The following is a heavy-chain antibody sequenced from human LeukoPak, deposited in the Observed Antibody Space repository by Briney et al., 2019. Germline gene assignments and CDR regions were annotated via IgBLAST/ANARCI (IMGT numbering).Heavy chain of an antibody. CDR2: IIAYNGNT. CDR3: ARVSLVYGDTPPFFDY. V-gene: IGHV1-18*01. Sequence: ASVTVSFTASGYTFTSSGISWVRQAPGQGLEWMGWIIAYNGNTNYSQKFQGRVTMTTDTSTSTAYMELRSLRSDDTAVYYCARVSLVYGDTPPFFDYWGQGTLVTVSS. D-gene: IGHD4-17*01. J-gene: IGHJ4*02. CDR1: GYTFTSSG.